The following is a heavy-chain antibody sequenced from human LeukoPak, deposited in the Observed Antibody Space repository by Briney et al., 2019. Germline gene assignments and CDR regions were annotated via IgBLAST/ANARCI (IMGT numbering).Heavy chain of an antibody. V-gene: IGHV4-59*11. CDR1: GGSMTTHH. J-gene: IGHJ4*02. D-gene: IGHD5-18*01. CDR3: TTIKRGNIFGYFDF. CDR2: VFDSGRT. Sequence: SETLSLTCTASGGSMTTHHWNWIRQTPGKGLEWIGYVFDSGRTKENPSLKSRVTLSADTSKNQLSLRLSSVTAADTAVYYCTTIKRGNIFGYFDFWGQGSLVTVSS.